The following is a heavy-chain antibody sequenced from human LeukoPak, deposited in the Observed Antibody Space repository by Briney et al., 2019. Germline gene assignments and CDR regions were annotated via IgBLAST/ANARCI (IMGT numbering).Heavy chain of an antibody. CDR3: ARYHCGGACYYFSD. CDR2: ISYSGST. V-gene: IGHV4-59*08. D-gene: IGHD2-21*02. CDR1: GGSISSYY. Sequence: PSETLSLTCTVSGGSISSYYWSWIRQPPGKGLEWIGYISYSGSTNYNPSLKSRVTISVDTSKNQFSLRLSSVTAADTAVYYCARYHCGGACYYFSDWGQGTLVTVSS. J-gene: IGHJ4*02.